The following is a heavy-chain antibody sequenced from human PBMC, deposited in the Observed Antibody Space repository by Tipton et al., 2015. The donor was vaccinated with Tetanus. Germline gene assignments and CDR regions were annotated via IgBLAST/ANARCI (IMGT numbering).Heavy chain of an antibody. CDR3: AKVVSYDYVWGSPQVDP. V-gene: IGHV3-23*01. CDR1: GFTFSSYA. CDR2: ISGSGGST. J-gene: IGHJ5*02. D-gene: IGHD3-16*01. Sequence: SLRLSCAASGFTFSSYAMSWVRQAPGKGLEWVSAISGSGGSTYYADSVKGRFTISRDNSKNTLYLQMNSLRAEDTAVYYCAKVVSYDYVWGSPQVDPWGQGTLVAVSS.